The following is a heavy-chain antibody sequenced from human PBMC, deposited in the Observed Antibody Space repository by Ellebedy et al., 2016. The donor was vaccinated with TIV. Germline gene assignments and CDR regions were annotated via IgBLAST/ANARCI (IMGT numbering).Heavy chain of an antibody. CDR1: GFTFSSYA. D-gene: IGHD6-13*01. Sequence: GGSLRLSCSVSGFTFSSYAMHWVRQAPGKGLQYVSAISSNGVTTDYADSVEGRFTISRDNSKNTLYPQMRSLRPEDTAVYYCVKAWHSSSWYSNWFDPWGQGTLVIVSS. CDR2: ISSNGVTT. J-gene: IGHJ5*02. CDR3: VKAWHSSSWYSNWFDP. V-gene: IGHV3-64D*09.